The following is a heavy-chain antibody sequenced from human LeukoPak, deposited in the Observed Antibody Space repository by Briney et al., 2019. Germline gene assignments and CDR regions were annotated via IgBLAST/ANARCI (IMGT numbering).Heavy chain of an antibody. V-gene: IGHV4-30-2*01. Sequence: PSETLSLTCAVSGGSISSGGYSWRWIRQPPGKGLEWIGYIYHSGSTYYNPSLKSRVTISVDRSKNQFSLKLSSVTAADTAVYYCARGGDYGDYVPFDYWGQGTLVTVSS. D-gene: IGHD4-17*01. CDR3: ARGGDYGDYVPFDY. CDR1: GGSISSGGYS. CDR2: IYHSGST. J-gene: IGHJ4*02.